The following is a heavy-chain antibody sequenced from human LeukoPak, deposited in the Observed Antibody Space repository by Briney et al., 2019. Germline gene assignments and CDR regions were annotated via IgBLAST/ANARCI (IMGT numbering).Heavy chain of an antibody. J-gene: IGHJ3*02. CDR2: IYNSGST. V-gene: IGHV4-59*12. CDR3: ARDSHLDAFDI. CDR1: GGSISSYY. Sequence: SETLSLTCTVPGGSISSYYWSWIRQPPGKGLEWIGYIYNSGSTNYNPSLKSRVTTSVDTSKNQFSLKLSSVTAADTAVYYCARDSHLDAFDIWGQGTMVTVSS.